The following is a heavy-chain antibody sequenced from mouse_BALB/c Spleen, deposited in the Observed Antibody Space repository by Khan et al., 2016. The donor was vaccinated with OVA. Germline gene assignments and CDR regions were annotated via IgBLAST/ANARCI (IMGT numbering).Heavy chain of an antibody. CDR1: GFSLTNYG. D-gene: IGHD2-10*01. V-gene: IGHV2-6-1*01. J-gene: IGHJ4*01. Sequence: QVQLKESGPGLVAPSQSLSITCTISGFSLTNYGVHWVRQPPGKGLEWLVVIWSDGTTTYDSALKSSLPISKANPKSQVFLKMDSLHTDDTAMYYCARQPYYHYYVMDYWGQGTSVTVSS. CDR2: IWSDGTT. CDR3: ARQPYYHYYVMDY.